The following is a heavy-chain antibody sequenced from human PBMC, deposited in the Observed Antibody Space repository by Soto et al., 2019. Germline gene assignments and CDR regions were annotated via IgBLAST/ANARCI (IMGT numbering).Heavy chain of an antibody. CDR1: GGSISSGGYS. CDR2: IYHSGSI. J-gene: IGHJ4*02. V-gene: IGHV4-30-2*01. CDR3: ARDRGHAWEALAYYFDH. Sequence: TSETLSLTCAVSGGSISSGGYSWSWIRQPPGKGLEGIGYIYHSGSIYYNPSLKSRVTISRDDSKNTLYLEMTSLRAEDTAVYYCARDRGHAWEALAYYFDHWGQGTPVNVSS. D-gene: IGHD1-26*01.